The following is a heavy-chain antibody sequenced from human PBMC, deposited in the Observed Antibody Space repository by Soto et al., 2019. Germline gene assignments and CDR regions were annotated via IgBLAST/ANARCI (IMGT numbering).Heavy chain of an antibody. J-gene: IGHJ4*02. Sequence: QVQLVESGGGVVQPGRSLRLSCAASGFTFSSYAMHWVRQAPGKGLEWVAVISYDGSNKYYADSVKGRFTISRDNSKNTLYLQMNSLRAEDTAVYYCARGRTAMAHRYFDYWGQGTLVTVSS. CDR2: ISYDGSNK. D-gene: IGHD5-18*01. V-gene: IGHV3-30-3*01. CDR1: GFTFSSYA. CDR3: ARGRTAMAHRYFDY.